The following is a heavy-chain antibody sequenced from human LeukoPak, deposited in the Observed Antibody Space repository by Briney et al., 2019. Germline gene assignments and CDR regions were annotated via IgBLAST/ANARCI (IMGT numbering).Heavy chain of an antibody. V-gene: IGHV3-30*18. Sequence: GGSLRLSCAASGFTFSSYGMHWVRQAPGKGLEWVAVISYDGSNKYYADSVKGRFTISRDNSKNTLYLQMNSLRAEDTAVYYCAKDGGSGWDASYYYYGMDVWGQGTTVTVSS. CDR1: GFTFSSYG. CDR2: ISYDGSNK. J-gene: IGHJ6*02. CDR3: AKDGGSGWDASYYYYGMDV. D-gene: IGHD6-19*01.